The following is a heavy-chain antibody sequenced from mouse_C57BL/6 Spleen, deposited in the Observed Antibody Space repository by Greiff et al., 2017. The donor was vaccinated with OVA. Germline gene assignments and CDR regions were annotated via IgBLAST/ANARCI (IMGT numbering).Heavy chain of an antibody. CDR3: ARVDYGNSRDY. J-gene: IGHJ4*01. Sequence: ESGPGLVKPSQSLSLTCSVTGYSITSGYYWNWIRQFPGNKLEWMGYISYDGSNNYNPSLKNRISITRDTSKNQFFLKLNSVTTEDTATYYCARVDYGNSRDYWGQGTSVTVSS. D-gene: IGHD2-1*01. CDR1: GYSITSGYY. CDR2: ISYDGSN. V-gene: IGHV3-6*01.